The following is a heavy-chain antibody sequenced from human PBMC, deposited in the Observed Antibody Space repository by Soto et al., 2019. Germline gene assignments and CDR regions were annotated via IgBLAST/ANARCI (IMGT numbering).Heavy chain of an antibody. CDR2: LYYGRSA. CDR3: ALRSMAVVPEY. J-gene: IGHJ4*02. CDR1: GDSISSYY. V-gene: IGHV4-59*01. Sequence: QVQLQESGPGLVKPSETLSLTCAVSGDSISSYYCMCIRQPPGKGLESIGYLYYGRSANYNPSLKSRVPLSVDTSANQWSLTLSSMTAADTAVYYCALRSMAVVPEYWGQGTLVTVSS. D-gene: IGHD3-22*01.